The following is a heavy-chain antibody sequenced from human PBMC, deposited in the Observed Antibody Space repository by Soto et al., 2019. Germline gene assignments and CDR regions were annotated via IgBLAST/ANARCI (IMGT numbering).Heavy chain of an antibody. CDR1: GDIFTTYA. D-gene: IGHD1-26*01. Sequence: QVQVVQSGAEVKEPGSSVKVSCKASGDIFTTYAINWVRQAPGQGLVWMGGIKPAIGSANYAPTFQGRLTITADDLTATAYMHLTSLTSEDTAVYYCARGLLVGHETVDYWGQGTLVTVSS. V-gene: IGHV1-69*01. J-gene: IGHJ4*02. CDR2: IKPAIGSA. CDR3: ARGLLVGHETVDY.